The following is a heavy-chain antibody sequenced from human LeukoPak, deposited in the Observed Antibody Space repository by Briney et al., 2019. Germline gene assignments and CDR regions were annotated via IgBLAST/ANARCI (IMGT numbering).Heavy chain of an antibody. CDR1: GSSISSYY. D-gene: IGHD4-17*01. Sequence: PSETLSLTCTVSGSSISSYYWSWIRKPPGKGLEWIGSIYYSASTKYNPSLKSRVTISLDTSKNQFSLKLNSVTAADTAVYYCARQHGDYRPPYYYYMDVWGKGTTVTVSS. J-gene: IGHJ6*03. CDR3: ARQHGDYRPPYYYYMDV. CDR2: IYYSAST. V-gene: IGHV4-59*08.